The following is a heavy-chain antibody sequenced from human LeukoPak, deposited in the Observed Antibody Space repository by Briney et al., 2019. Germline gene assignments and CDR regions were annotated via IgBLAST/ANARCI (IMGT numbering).Heavy chain of an antibody. CDR2: IYYSGST. D-gene: IGHD1-26*01. CDR3: ARRFCGSSLICH. CDR1: GGSISSYY. V-gene: IGHV4-59*08. J-gene: IGHJ4*02. Sequence: SETLSLTCTVSGGSISSYYWSWIRQPPGKGLEWIGYIYYSGSTNYNPSLKSRVTISVDTSKNQFSLKLSSVTAADTAVYYCARRFCGSSLICHWGQGTLVTVSS.